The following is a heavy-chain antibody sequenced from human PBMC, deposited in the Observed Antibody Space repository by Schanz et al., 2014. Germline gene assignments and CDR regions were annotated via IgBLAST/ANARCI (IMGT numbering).Heavy chain of an antibody. CDR2: INPSGGST. D-gene: IGHD2-2*01. Sequence: QVQLVQSGAEVKKPGASVKVSCKASGYTFTSYYMHWVRQAPGQGLEWMGIINPSGGSTSYAQKCKGSVAMARDTSTSSLYMQLSSLRAEDTSVYYCARDGGVTAGCDYWGQGTLVTVSS. CDR3: ARDGGVTAGCDY. CDR1: GYTFTSYY. V-gene: IGHV1-46*03. J-gene: IGHJ4*02.